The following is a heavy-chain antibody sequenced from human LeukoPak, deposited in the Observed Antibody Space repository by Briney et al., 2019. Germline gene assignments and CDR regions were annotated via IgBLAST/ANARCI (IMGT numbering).Heavy chain of an antibody. D-gene: IGHD3-22*01. CDR1: GYTFTGYY. CDR3: ARDGPYDSSGYYYY. Sequence: ASVKVSCKASGYTFTGYYMHWVRQAPGQGLEWMGWINPNSGGTNYAQKFQGRVTMTRDTSISTAYMELSRLRSDDTAVYYCARDGPYDSSGYYYYWGQGTLVTVSS. J-gene: IGHJ4*02. V-gene: IGHV1-2*02. CDR2: INPNSGGT.